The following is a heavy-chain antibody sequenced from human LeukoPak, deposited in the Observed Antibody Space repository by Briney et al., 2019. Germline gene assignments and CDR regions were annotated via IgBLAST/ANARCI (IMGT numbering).Heavy chain of an antibody. J-gene: IGHJ5*02. Sequence: ASVKVSCKASGYTFTGYYIHWVRQAPGQGLEWMGWINPNSGGTNYAQKFQGRVTMTRDTSISTAYMELSRLRSDDTAVYYGARDPDMHSYGLVSWFDPWGQGTLVTVSS. CDR3: ARDPDMHSYGLVSWFDP. CDR2: INPNSGGT. V-gene: IGHV1-2*02. CDR1: GYTFTGYY. D-gene: IGHD5-18*01.